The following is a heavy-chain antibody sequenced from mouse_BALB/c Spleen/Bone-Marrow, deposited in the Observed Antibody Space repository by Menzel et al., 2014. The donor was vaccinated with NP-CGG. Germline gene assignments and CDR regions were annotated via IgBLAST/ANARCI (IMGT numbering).Heavy chain of an antibody. J-gene: IGHJ3*01. V-gene: IGHV1-4*01. CDR3: AREVYGSWFAY. D-gene: IGHD2-2*01. Sequence: QVQLQQSGAELARPGASVKMSCKASGYTFTYYTIYWVKQRPGQGLEWIGYINPNSDYTNYNQKFKDKATLTADKSSSTAYMQLSSLTSEDSAVYYCAREVYGSWFAYWGQGTLVTVSA. CDR1: GYTFTYYT. CDR2: INPNSDYT.